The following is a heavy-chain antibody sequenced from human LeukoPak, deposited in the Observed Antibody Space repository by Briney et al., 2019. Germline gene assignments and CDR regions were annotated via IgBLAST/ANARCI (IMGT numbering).Heavy chain of an antibody. CDR3: ARVEMATNAPWFDP. Sequence: ASVKVSCKTSGYNFNNYGISWVRQAPGQGLEWMGWISPYNGNTNYAQNLQGRVTMTTDTSTSTAYMELRSLRSDDTAFYYCARVEMATNAPWFDPWGQGTLVIVSS. J-gene: IGHJ5*02. CDR2: ISPYNGNT. D-gene: IGHD5-24*01. CDR1: GYNFNNYG. V-gene: IGHV1-18*01.